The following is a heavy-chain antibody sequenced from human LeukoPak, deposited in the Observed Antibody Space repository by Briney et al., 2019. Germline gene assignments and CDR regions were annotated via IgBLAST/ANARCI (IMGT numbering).Heavy chain of an antibody. CDR2: ITPSGGTI. CDR1: KYTFTTTY. Sequence: ASVKVSCKPSKYTFTTTYMHWVRQAPGQGLEWMGMITPSGGTIRYAQNFQGRITVTRDTSTSTVYVELSSLRSEDTAVYYCARDPGITMARGVKDYYMDVWGKGTTVTVSS. CDR3: ARDPGITMARGVKDYYMDV. V-gene: IGHV1-46*01. D-gene: IGHD3-10*01. J-gene: IGHJ6*03.